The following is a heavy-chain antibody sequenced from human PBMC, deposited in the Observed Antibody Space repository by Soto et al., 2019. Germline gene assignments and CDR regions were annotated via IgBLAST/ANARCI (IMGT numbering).Heavy chain of an antibody. D-gene: IGHD1-20*01. Sequence: PSETLSLTCTVSGGSISSGGYYWSWIRQHPGKGLEWIGYIYYSGSTYYNPSLKSRVTISVDTSKNQFSLKLSSVTAADTAVYYCAREVTGSGAFDIWGQGTMVTVSS. CDR3: AREVTGSGAFDI. V-gene: IGHV4-31*03. CDR2: IYYSGST. J-gene: IGHJ3*02. CDR1: GGSISSGGYY.